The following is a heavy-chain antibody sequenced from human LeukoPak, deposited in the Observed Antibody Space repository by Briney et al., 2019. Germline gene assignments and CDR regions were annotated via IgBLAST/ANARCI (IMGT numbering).Heavy chain of an antibody. Sequence: GASVKVSCKASGYTFTSYGISWVRHAPGQGLEWMGWISAYNGNTNYAQKLQGRVTMTTDTSTSTAYMELRSLRSDDTAVYYCARTGLVRKSYSSGGGVDYWGQGTLVTVSS. CDR3: ARTGLVRKSYSSGGGVDY. D-gene: IGHD6-19*01. V-gene: IGHV1-18*01. J-gene: IGHJ4*02. CDR2: ISAYNGNT. CDR1: GYTFTSYG.